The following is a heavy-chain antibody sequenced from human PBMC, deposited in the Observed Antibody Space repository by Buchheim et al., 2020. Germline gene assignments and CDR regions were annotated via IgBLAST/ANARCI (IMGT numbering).Heavy chain of an antibody. D-gene: IGHD2-2*01. CDR2: IWADGSKK. CDR3: ARDLSSTSMDV. V-gene: IGHV3-33*01. CDR1: GFTFSRYG. J-gene: IGHJ6*02. Sequence: QVQLVESGGGVVQPGRSLRLSCAASGFTFSRYGLHWVRQAPGKGLEWVAVIWADGSKKYYADSVQGRFLIPRDNSKNTQYLQMNSLRAEDTAVYYCARDLSSTSMDVWGQGTT.